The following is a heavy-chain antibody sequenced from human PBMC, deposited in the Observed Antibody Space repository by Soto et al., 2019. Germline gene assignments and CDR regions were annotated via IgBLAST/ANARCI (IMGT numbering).Heavy chain of an antibody. V-gene: IGHV3-7*01. Sequence: GGSLRLSCAASGFAFSDSWMNWVRQAPGKGLEWVASTVPDGSERYYVPSVKGRFTISRDNSRNTLFLQMNSLRAEDTAVYYCARDYYKYYDSSGYYRSPAYWGQGTLVTVSS. CDR2: TVPDGSER. CDR1: GFAFSDSW. J-gene: IGHJ4*02. D-gene: IGHD3-22*01. CDR3: ARDYYKYYDSSGYYRSPAY.